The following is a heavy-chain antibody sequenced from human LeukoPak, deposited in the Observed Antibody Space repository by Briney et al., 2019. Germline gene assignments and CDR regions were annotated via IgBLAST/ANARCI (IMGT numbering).Heavy chain of an antibody. CDR3: ARGVGATTWGIPTNIFDY. V-gene: IGHV4-59*01. J-gene: IGHJ4*02. Sequence: SETLSLTCTVSGGSISSYYWSWIRQPPGKGLEWIGYIYYSGSTNYNPSLKSRVTISVDTSKNQFSLKLSSVTAADTAVYYCARGVGATTWGIPTNIFDYWDQGTLVTVSS. CDR2: IYYSGST. D-gene: IGHD1-26*01. CDR1: GGSISSYY.